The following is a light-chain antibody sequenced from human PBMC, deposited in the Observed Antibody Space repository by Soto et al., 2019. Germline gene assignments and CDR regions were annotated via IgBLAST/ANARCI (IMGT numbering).Light chain of an antibody. Sequence: QSVLTQPPSASGTLGQRVTISCSGTSSNIGSNTVNWYQQVPGTAPKLLIYNNNQRPSGVPDRFSGSKSGTSASLAISGLQSEDEADYYCAAWDDSLNGVVFGGGTKLTVL. J-gene: IGLJ2*01. V-gene: IGLV1-44*01. CDR1: SSNIGSNT. CDR3: AAWDDSLNGVV. CDR2: NNN.